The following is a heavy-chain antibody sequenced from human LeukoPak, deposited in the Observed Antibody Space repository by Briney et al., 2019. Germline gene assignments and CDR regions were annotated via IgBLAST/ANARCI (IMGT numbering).Heavy chain of an antibody. D-gene: IGHD3-22*01. V-gene: IGHV1-69*01. Sequence: SVKVSCKASGGTFSSYAISWVRQAPGQGLEWMGGIIPIVGTADYAQKLQGRVTITADESTSTAYMELSSLRSEDTAVYYCARLKLQYYYDSSGRGGYFDYWGQGTLVTVSS. J-gene: IGHJ4*02. CDR2: IIPIVGTA. CDR3: ARLKLQYYYDSSGRGGYFDY. CDR1: GGTFSSYA.